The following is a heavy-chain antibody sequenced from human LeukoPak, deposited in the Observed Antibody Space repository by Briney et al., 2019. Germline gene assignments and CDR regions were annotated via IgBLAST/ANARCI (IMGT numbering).Heavy chain of an antibody. J-gene: IGHJ5*02. Sequence: GASVKVSCKASGYTFTGYYMHWVRQAPGQGLEWMGWINPNSGGTNYAQKFQGRVTMTRGTSISTAYMELSRLRSDDTAVYYCARDSHYYGSGSYYRRDWFDPWGQGTLVTVSS. CDR3: ARDSHYYGSGSYYRRDWFDP. D-gene: IGHD3-10*01. V-gene: IGHV1-2*02. CDR1: GYTFTGYY. CDR2: INPNSGGT.